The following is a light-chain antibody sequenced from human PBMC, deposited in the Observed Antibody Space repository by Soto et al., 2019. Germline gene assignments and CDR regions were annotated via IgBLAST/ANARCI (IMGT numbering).Light chain of an antibody. CDR1: QSTRRY. V-gene: IGKV1-39*01. CDR2: DAA. Sequence: DIQMTQSPSSLSASVGDRVIITCRASQSTRRYLNWFQQKQGKAPKLLIHDAANLQSGGPSRFSGSGSGKDFALTISGMQPEDLSTYYCQQSCSTPYTFGQGTKLGI. CDR3: QQSCSTPYT. J-gene: IGKJ2*01.